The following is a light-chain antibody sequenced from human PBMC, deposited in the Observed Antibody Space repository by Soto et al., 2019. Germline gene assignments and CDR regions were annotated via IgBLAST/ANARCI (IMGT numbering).Light chain of an antibody. CDR1: SSDVGNDLL. V-gene: IGLV2-23*01. Sequence: QSALTQPASVSRSPGQSFTISCTGTSSDVGNDLLVSWYQQQPGKAPKLMIYEGTKRPAGVSDRFSGSKSGNTASLTIAGLKAEDEAYYYCCSYGRGSRSFGGGTKVTVL. CDR2: EGT. J-gene: IGLJ3*02. CDR3: CSYGRGSRS.